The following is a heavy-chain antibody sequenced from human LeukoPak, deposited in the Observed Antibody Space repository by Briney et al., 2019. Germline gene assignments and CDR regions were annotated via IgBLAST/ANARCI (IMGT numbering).Heavy chain of an antibody. D-gene: IGHD5-18*01. J-gene: IGHJ4*02. CDR3: ATSSEGGYSYGSDIDY. Sequence: ASVKVSCKASGYTFTAYYMYWVREAPGQGLECMGRINPNSGGTNYAQKFQGRVTMTRDTSISTAYMELSRLRSDDTAVYYCATSSEGGYSYGSDIDYWGQGTLVTVSS. V-gene: IGHV1-2*06. CDR1: GYTFTAYY. CDR2: INPNSGGT.